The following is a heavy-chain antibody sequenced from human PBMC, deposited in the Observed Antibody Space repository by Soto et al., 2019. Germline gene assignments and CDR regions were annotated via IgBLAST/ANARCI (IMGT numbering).Heavy chain of an antibody. D-gene: IGHD2-2*01. CDR1: GGSFSGYY. V-gene: IGHV4-34*01. Sequence: SETLSLTCAVYGGSFSGYYWSWIRQPPGKGLEWIGEINHSGSTNYNPSLKSRVTISVDTSKNQFSLRLTSVTAADTAMYYCARLALGGTTVVVPNARFEPWGQGTGVTISS. CDR3: ARLALGGTTVVVPNARFEP. J-gene: IGHJ5*02. CDR2: INHSGST.